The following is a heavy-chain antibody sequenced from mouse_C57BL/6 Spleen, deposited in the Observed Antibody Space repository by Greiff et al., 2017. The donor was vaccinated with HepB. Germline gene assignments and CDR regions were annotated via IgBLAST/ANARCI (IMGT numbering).Heavy chain of an antibody. Sequence: EVKLMESGPGLVKPSQSLSLTCSVTGYSITSGYYWNWIRQFPGNKLEWMGYISYDGSNNYNPSLKNRISITRDTSKNQFFLKLNSVTTEDTATYYCASFYYGYDGGFAYWGQGTLVTVSA. D-gene: IGHD2-2*01. CDR2: ISYDGSN. CDR1: GYSITSGYY. V-gene: IGHV3-6*01. CDR3: ASFYYGYDGGFAY. J-gene: IGHJ3*01.